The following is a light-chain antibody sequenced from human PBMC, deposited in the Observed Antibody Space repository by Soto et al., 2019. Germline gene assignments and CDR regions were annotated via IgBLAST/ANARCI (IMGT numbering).Light chain of an antibody. V-gene: IGLV2-14*03. Sequence: SALTQPASLSGSPGQSITISCTGNISDVGGYNFVSWYQQYPGKAPKLMICDVSNRPSGVSNRFSGSKSGNTASLTISGLQAEDEADYYCSSFTGSNYVFGTGTKVTVL. CDR3: SSFTGSNYV. CDR2: DVS. J-gene: IGLJ1*01. CDR1: ISDVGGYNF.